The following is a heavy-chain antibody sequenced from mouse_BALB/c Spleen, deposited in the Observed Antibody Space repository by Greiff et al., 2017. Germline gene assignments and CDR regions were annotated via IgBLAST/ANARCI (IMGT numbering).Heavy chain of an antibody. CDR2: INPSSGYT. V-gene: IGHV1-4*02. J-gene: IGHJ3*01. CDR3: ARAYYRYFAY. CDR1: GYTFTSYT. Sequence: VKLQESAAELARPGASVKMSCKASGYTFTSYTMHWVKQRPGQGLEWIGYINPSSGYTEYNQKFKDKTTLTADKSSSTAYMQLSSLTSEDSAVYYCARAYYRYFAYWGQGTLVTVSA. D-gene: IGHD2-14*01.